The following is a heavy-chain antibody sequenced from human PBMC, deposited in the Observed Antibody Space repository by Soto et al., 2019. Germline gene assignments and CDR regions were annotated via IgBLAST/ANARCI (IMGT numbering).Heavy chain of an antibody. Sequence: QVQLVQSGAEVKKPGSSVKVSCKASGGTFSSYTISWVRQAPGQGLEWMGRIIPILGIANYAQKFQGRVTITADKYTSTAYMELSSLRSEDTAVYYCARQNFGYCSSTSCYDMDVWGQGTTVTVSS. V-gene: IGHV1-69*02. D-gene: IGHD2-2*01. CDR3: ARQNFGYCSSTSCYDMDV. CDR2: IIPILGIA. J-gene: IGHJ6*02. CDR1: GGTFSSYT.